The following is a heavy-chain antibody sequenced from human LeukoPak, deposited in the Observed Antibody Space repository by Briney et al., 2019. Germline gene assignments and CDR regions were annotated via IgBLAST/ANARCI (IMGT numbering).Heavy chain of an antibody. J-gene: IGHJ6*03. CDR3: ARGIIVATNIVSNPYYYYYTDV. Sequence: GASVKVSCKASGYTFTSYDINWVRQATGQGLEWMGWMNPNSGNTGYAQKFQGRVTITRNTSISTAYMELSSLRSEDTAVYYCARGIIVATNIVSNPYYYYYTDVWGKGTTVTVSS. V-gene: IGHV1-8*03. CDR1: GYTFTSYD. D-gene: IGHD5-12*01. CDR2: MNPNSGNT.